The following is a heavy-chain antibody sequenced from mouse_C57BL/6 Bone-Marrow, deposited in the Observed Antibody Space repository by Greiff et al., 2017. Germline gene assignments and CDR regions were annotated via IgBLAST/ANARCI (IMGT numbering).Heavy chain of an antibody. CDR1: GYTFTSYW. CDR2: IDPNSGGT. CDR3: ARGAY. J-gene: IGHJ2*01. Sequence: QVQLQQPGAELVKPGASVKLSCKASGYTFTSYWMHWVKQRPGRGLEWIGMIDPNSGGTKYNEKFKSKATLTVDKPSSTAYMQLRSLRSEDAGVYYCARGAYWGQGTTLTVSS. V-gene: IGHV1-72*01.